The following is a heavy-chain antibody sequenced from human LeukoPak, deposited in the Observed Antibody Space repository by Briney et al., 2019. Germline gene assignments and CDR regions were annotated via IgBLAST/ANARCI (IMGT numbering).Heavy chain of an antibody. V-gene: IGHV3-23*01. CDR1: GLTFSSYA. Sequence: GGSLRLSCAASGLTFSSYAMSWVRQAPGKWLEWVAAISGSSGHTYYADSVKGRFTISRDNSKNTLYLQMNSLRAEDTAVYYCAKVGFSEMEWLLYSDHWGQGTLVTVSS. CDR2: ISGSSGHT. J-gene: IGHJ4*02. D-gene: IGHD3-3*01. CDR3: AKVGFSEMEWLLYSDH.